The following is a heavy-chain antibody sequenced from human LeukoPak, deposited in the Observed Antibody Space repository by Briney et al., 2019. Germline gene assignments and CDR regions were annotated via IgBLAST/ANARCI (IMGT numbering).Heavy chain of an antibody. V-gene: IGHV1-69*05. D-gene: IGHD6-19*01. Sequence: SVMVSCKASGGTFSSYAISWVRQAPGQGLEWMGRIIPIFGTANYAQKFQGRVTITTDESTSTAYMELSSLRSEDTAVYYCAVCIAVAPTKNAFDIWGQGTMVTVSS. CDR1: GGTFSSYA. J-gene: IGHJ3*02. CDR2: IIPIFGTA. CDR3: AVCIAVAPTKNAFDI.